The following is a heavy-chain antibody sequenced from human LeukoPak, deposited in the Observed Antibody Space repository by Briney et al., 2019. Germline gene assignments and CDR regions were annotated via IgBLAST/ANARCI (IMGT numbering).Heavy chain of an antibody. Sequence: PSETLSLTCTVSGGSISNYYWSWIRQPPGKGLEWIGYIYYSGGPNYNPSLKSRVTISVDTSRNQFSLKLNSVTAADTAVYYCARNLVPGCFDYWGQGTLVTVSS. CDR1: GGSISNYY. J-gene: IGHJ4*02. CDR3: ARNLVPGCFDY. V-gene: IGHV4-59*01. CDR2: IYYSGGP. D-gene: IGHD3-10*02.